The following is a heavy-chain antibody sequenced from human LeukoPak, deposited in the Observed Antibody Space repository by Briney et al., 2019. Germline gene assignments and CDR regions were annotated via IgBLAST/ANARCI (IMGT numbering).Heavy chain of an antibody. CDR1: GGSISSSSYY. Sequence: SETLSLTCAVSGGSISSSSYYWGWIRQPPGKGLEWIGEINHSGSTNYNPSLKSRVTISVDTSKNQFSLKLSSVTAADTAVYYCARGPYGDYGVFYYWGQGTLVTVSS. CDR2: INHSGST. J-gene: IGHJ4*02. D-gene: IGHD4-17*01. CDR3: ARGPYGDYGVFYY. V-gene: IGHV4-39*07.